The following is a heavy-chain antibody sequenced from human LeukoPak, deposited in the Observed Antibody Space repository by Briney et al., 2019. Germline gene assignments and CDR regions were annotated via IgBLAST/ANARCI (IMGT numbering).Heavy chain of an antibody. CDR2: IYYSGST. V-gene: IGHV4-59*01. Sequence: PSETLSLTCTVSGVSISSYYWSWIRQPPGKGLEWIGYIYYSGSTNYNPSLKSRVTISVDTSKNQFSLKLSSVTAADTAVYYCARALRFLEGYYFDYWGQGTLVTVSS. D-gene: IGHD3-3*01. CDR1: GVSISSYY. CDR3: ARALRFLEGYYFDY. J-gene: IGHJ4*02.